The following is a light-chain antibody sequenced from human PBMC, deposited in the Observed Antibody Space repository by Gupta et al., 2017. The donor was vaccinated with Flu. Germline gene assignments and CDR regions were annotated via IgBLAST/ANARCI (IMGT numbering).Light chain of an antibody. CDR2: RNN. CDR3: AAWEDSLSGPWV. Sequence: QSVLTQPPSASGPPGQRVTISCSGSSSNIGSNYVYCYQQLPGTAPKLLIYRNNQRPSGGPDRFSGSKSGTSASLAISGLRAEEDADYYCAAWEDSLSGPWVFGGGTKLTVL. V-gene: IGLV1-47*01. CDR1: SSNIGSNY. J-gene: IGLJ3*02.